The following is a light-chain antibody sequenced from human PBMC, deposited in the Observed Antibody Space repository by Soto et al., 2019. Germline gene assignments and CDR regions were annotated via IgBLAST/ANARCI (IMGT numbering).Light chain of an antibody. CDR2: EVS. Sequence: QSVLTQPPSASGSPGQSVTISCTGTSSDVGGYKYVSWYQQHPGKAPKLLIYEVSKRPSGVPDRFSGSKSGNTASLTVSGLQAADEAAYYCSSYAGSYNWVFGGGTKLTVL. V-gene: IGLV2-8*01. J-gene: IGLJ3*02. CDR1: SSDVGGYKY. CDR3: SSYAGSYNWV.